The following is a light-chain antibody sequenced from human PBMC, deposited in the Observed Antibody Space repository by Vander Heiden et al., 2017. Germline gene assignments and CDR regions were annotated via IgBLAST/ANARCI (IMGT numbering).Light chain of an antibody. CDR2: TAS. V-gene: IGKV1-17*01. Sequence: DIQMTQSPSSLSASVGDRVTITCRASQGIGNDLGWYQQRPGKAPKRLIYTASSLQSGVPSRFSGRGSGTEFTLTISSLQPEDFATYYCLQHHSYPLTFAGGTRVDIK. CDR1: QGIGND. CDR3: LQHHSYPLT. J-gene: IGKJ4*01.